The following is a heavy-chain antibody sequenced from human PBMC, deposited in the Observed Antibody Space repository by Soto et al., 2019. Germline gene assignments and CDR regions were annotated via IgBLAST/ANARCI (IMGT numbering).Heavy chain of an antibody. CDR3: AAGVTTFDY. CDR1: GTSLSGLP. Sequence: SVKVSCKVSGTSLSGLPMHWVRQAPGKGLEWMGSLDYEEGERSFAHRFQGRLTVTEDTSTDTAYMELSSLMSEDTAVYYCAAGVTTFDYWGQGTLVTVS. J-gene: IGHJ4*02. V-gene: IGHV1-24*01. D-gene: IGHD4-17*01. CDR2: LDYEEGER.